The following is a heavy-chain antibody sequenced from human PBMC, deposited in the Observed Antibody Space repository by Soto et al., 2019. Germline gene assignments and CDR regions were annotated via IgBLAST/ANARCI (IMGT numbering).Heavy chain of an antibody. CDR3: ARSITFDWLFFDY. J-gene: IGHJ4*02. D-gene: IGHD3-9*01. CDR2: IYHSGST. Sequence: PSETLSLTCTVSGASISRNNWWSFVRQAPGKGLEWIGEIYHSGSTNYNPSLKSRVTISVDKSKNQFSLKLSSVTAADTAVYYCARSITFDWLFFDYWGQGTLVTVSS. V-gene: IGHV4-4*02. CDR1: GASISRNNW.